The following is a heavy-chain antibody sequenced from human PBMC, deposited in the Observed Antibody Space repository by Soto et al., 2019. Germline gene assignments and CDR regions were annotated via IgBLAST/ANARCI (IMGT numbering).Heavy chain of an antibody. CDR1: GGSITSGGFY. V-gene: IGHV4-31*03. CDR3: VRGGIAGNWFDP. J-gene: IGHJ5*02. Sequence: QVQLQESGPGLVKPSQTLSLTCSVSGGSITSGGFYWSWVRQHPEKGLACIAYIFHSGSTDYNPSLKSRIIIAADTSKNQFSLQLTSVTAADTAVYYCVRGGIAGNWFDPWGQGTLVTVSS. CDR2: IFHSGST. D-gene: IGHD6-13*01.